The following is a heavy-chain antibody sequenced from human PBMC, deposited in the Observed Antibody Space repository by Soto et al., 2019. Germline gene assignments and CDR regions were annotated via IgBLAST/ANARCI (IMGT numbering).Heavy chain of an antibody. CDR1: PASNSSVGYY. D-gene: IGHD3-9*01. J-gene: IGHJ4*02. CDR2: IYHSGST. V-gene: IGHV4-30-2*05. CDR3: ARVLGDDLLTGYSDVDTALSIFDF. Sequence: TLSHHCTGSPASNSSVGYYWSWFRQTPGQGLEWIGYIYHSGSTYYNPSLKSRVTISVDTSKNQFSLKLSSVTAADSAVYFCARVLGDDLLTGYSDVDTALSIFDFWGRGTLVTDSS.